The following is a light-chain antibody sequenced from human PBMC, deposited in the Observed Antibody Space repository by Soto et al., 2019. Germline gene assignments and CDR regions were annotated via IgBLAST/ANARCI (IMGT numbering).Light chain of an antibody. V-gene: IGKV3-20*01. Sequence: EIVLTQSPGTLSLSPGERATLSCRASQSVSSSYLAWYQQKPGQAPRLLIYCASSRATGIPDRFSGSGSGTDFTLTISRLEPEDFAVYYCQQYGSSRWTFGQGTKVDIK. CDR1: QSVSSSY. J-gene: IGKJ1*01. CDR3: QQYGSSRWT. CDR2: CAS.